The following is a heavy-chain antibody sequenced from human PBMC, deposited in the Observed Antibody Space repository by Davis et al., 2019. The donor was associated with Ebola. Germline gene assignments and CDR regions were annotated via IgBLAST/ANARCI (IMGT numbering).Heavy chain of an antibody. V-gene: IGHV3-11*01. J-gene: IGHJ4*02. Sequence: PGGSLRLSCEASGFTFNDYVISWIRQAPGKGLEWISYINSLHNTIYYTDSVKGRFTISRDNAKNSVYLQMNSLRVEDTAVYYCARDRGYDLDYFDYWGQGTLVTVSS. CDR3: ARDRGYDLDYFDY. D-gene: IGHD5-12*01. CDR1: GFTFNDYV. CDR2: INSLHNTI.